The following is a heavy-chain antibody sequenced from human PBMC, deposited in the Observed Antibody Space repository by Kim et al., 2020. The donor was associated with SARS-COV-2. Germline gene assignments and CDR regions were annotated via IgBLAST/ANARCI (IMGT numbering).Heavy chain of an antibody. V-gene: IGHV3-30*18. CDR1: GFTFSSYG. D-gene: IGHD2-15*01. CDR3: AKGYGWYCSGGSCYSEPTDY. Sequence: GGSLRLSCAASGFTFSSYGMHWVRQAPGKGLEWVAVISYDGSNKYYADSVKGRFTISRDNSKNTLYLQMNSLRAEDTAVYYCAKGYGWYCSGGSCYSEPTDYWGQGTLVTVSS. CDR2: ISYDGSNK. J-gene: IGHJ4*02.